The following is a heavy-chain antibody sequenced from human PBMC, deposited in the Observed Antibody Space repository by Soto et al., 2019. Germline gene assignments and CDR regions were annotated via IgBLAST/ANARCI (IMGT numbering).Heavy chain of an antibody. J-gene: IGHJ5*02. Sequence: PSDTLSLTCTVSGGSIGIGDYYWSGIRQPPGKGLEWIGYIYYSGSTYYNPSLKSRVTISVDTSKNQFSLKLSSVTAADTAVYYCARRNSQPDNWFDPWGQGTLVTVSS. V-gene: IGHV4-30-4*02. CDR3: ARRNSQPDNWFDP. CDR2: IYYSGST. D-gene: IGHD4-4*01. CDR1: GGSIGIGDYY.